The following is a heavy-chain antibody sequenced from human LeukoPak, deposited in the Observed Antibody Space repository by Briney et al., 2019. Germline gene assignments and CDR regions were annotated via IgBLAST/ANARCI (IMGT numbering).Heavy chain of an antibody. CDR1: GGSISSGDYY. Sequence: SETLSLTCTVSGGSISSGDYYWRWIRQPPGKGLEWIGYIYYSGGTYYNPSLKSRVTISVDTSKNQFSLKLSSVTAADTAVYYCARDGVHYDFWSGPTGGRYYYYYMDVWGKGTTVTVSS. V-gene: IGHV4-30-4*08. CDR2: IYYSGGT. J-gene: IGHJ6*03. CDR3: ARDGVHYDFWSGPTGGRYYYYYMDV. D-gene: IGHD3-3*01.